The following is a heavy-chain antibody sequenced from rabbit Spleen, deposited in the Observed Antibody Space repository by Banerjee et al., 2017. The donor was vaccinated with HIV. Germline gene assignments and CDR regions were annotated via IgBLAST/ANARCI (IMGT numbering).Heavy chain of an antibody. CDR2: INASTGKP. CDR1: GVSFSTDHY. Sequence: QEQLVESGGDLVKPGASLTLTCTASGVSFSTDHYMCWVRQAPGKGLEWIACINASTGKPVYATWAKGRFTISRTSSTTVTLRMTSLKVADRATYFCARDLVGVIGWNFYLWGQGTLVPVS. CDR3: ARDLVGVIGWNFYL. J-gene: IGHJ4*01. V-gene: IGHV1S45*01. D-gene: IGHD1-1*01.